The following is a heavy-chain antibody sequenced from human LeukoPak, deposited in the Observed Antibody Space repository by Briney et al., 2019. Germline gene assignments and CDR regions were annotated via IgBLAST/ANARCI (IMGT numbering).Heavy chain of an antibody. D-gene: IGHD5-18*01. CDR2: IYYSGST. Sequence: SETLSLTCTVSGGSTSSSSYYWGWIRQPPGKGLEWIGSIYYSGSTYSNPSLESRVTISVDTSKNQFSLKLSSVTAADTAVYSCARLGWKQLWLPPNRFDPWGQGTLVTVSS. CDR1: GGSTSSSSYY. V-gene: IGHV4-39*01. CDR3: ARLGWKQLWLPPNRFDP. J-gene: IGHJ5*02.